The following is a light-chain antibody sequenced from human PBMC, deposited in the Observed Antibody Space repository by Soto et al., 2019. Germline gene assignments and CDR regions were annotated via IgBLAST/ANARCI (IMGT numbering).Light chain of an antibody. J-gene: IGKJ4*01. Sequence: EIVLTQSPGTLSLSPGERATLSCRASQSVSSSYLVWHQQKPGQAPRLLIYGASSRATGIPDRFSGSGSGTDFTLTISRLEPEDFAVYYCQQYGSSPITFGGGTKVDIK. V-gene: IGKV3-20*01. CDR3: QQYGSSPIT. CDR1: QSVSSSY. CDR2: GAS.